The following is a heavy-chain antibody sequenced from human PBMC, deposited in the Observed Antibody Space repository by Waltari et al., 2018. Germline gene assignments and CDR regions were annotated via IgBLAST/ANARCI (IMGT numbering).Heavy chain of an antibody. J-gene: IGHJ3*02. CDR3: ARPMGDGYNPDAFDI. Sequence: EVQLVQSGAEVKKPGESLRISCKGSGYSFTSYWNSWVRQMPGKGLDWMGRIDPSDSYTNYSPSFQGHVTISADKSISTAYLQWSSLKASDTAMYYCARPMGDGYNPDAFDIWGQGTMVTVSS. D-gene: IGHD5-12*01. CDR2: IDPSDSYT. CDR1: GYSFTSYW. V-gene: IGHV5-10-1*03.